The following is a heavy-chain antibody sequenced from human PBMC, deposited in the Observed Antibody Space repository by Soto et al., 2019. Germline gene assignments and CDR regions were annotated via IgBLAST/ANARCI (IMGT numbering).Heavy chain of an antibody. J-gene: IGHJ6*02. CDR3: ATQAPQIPIEYYYYGMDV. CDR1: GYTLAELS. Sequence: GASGEGLCKVSGYTLAELSMHWVRQAPGKGLEWMGGFDPEDGETIYAQKFQGRVTMTEDTSTDTAYMELSSLRSEDTAVYYCATQAPQIPIEYYYYGMDVWGQGTTVTVSS. V-gene: IGHV1-24*01. CDR2: FDPEDGET.